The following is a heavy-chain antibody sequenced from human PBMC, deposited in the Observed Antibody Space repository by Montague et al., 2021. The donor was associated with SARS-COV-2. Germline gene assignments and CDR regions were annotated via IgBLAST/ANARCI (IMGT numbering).Heavy chain of an antibody. Sequence: SETLSLTCTVSGGSITGYYWSWLRRPPGKGLEWIAYIYDGGAANYNPSLGSRVTISTDTSKNQLSLKVNSVTAADTAVYYCVRDHPYGGPRGAYDLWGQGTVVTVSS. CDR3: VRDHPYGGPRGAYDL. CDR2: IYDGGAA. V-gene: IGHV4-59*01. CDR1: GGSITGYY. D-gene: IGHD4-23*01. J-gene: IGHJ3*01.